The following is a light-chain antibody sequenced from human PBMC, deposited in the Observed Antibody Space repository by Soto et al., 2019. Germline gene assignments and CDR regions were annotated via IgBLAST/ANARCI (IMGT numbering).Light chain of an antibody. CDR1: SSDVGGYNY. Sequence: QSALTQPASVSGSPGQSITISCTGTSSDVGGYNYVSWYQQHPGRAPKLLIYDVSNRPSGVSNRFSGSKSGNTASLTISGLQAEDEADYYCNSYRSSSTRYVFGSGIKLTVL. CDR2: DVS. J-gene: IGLJ1*01. CDR3: NSYRSSSTRYV. V-gene: IGLV2-14*03.